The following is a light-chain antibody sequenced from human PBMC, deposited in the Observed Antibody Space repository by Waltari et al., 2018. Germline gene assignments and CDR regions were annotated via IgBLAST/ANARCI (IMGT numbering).Light chain of an antibody. V-gene: IGLV3-9*01. Sequence: SYELTQPLSASVAPGQTATITCGVCHIGSKKVQWYQQKPGQAPLLVIYRDINRPSGIPERFSGSNSGNMATLKINRVEDGDEADYYCQVWTSSPAHVVFGGGTKLTVL. J-gene: IGLJ2*01. CDR2: RDI. CDR3: QVWTSSPAHVV. CDR1: HIGSKK.